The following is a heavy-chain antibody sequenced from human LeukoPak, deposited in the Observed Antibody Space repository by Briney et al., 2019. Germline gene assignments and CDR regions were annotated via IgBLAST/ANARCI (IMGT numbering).Heavy chain of an antibody. Sequence: SQTLSLTCAVSGGSVSTYYWSWIRKPAENGLEWIGRVYTSGSTNYNPSLKSRVTMSVDTSKNQLSLKLSSVTAADTAVYYCATSGHDYGDHGWGQGTLVTVSS. CDR1: GGSVSTYY. V-gene: IGHV4-4*07. CDR3: ATSGHDYGDHG. CDR2: VYTSGST. J-gene: IGHJ4*02. D-gene: IGHD4-17*01.